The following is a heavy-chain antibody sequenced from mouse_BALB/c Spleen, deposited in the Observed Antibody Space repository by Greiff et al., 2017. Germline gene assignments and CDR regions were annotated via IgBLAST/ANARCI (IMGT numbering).Heavy chain of an antibody. CDR3: AREGAYYRYDGY. D-gene: IGHD2-14*01. J-gene: IGHJ2*01. CDR2: IYPGSGST. CDR1: GYTFTDYV. V-gene: IGHV1-77*01. Sequence: QVQLKQSGPELVKPGASVKMSCKASGYTFTDYVISWVKQRTGQGLEWIGEIYPGSGSTYYNEKFKGKATLTADKSSNTAYMQLSSLTSEDSAVYFCAREGAYYRYDGYWGQGTTLTVSS.